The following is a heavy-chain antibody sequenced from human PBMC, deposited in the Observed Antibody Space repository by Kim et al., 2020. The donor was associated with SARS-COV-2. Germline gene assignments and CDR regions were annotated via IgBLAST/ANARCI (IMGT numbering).Heavy chain of an antibody. CDR2: IKSKADGETT. CDR1: GFVFRNAW. V-gene: IGHV3-15*01. D-gene: IGHD3-22*01. Sequence: GGARRRSCAASGFVFRNAWMSWVRQAAGEGLEWVGRIKSKADGETTDYAAPVKGRFTVSREDSKDTLYLQMNSLKTEDTAVYYCTTEWYYYNSSGYYWGNYYGIDVWGQGTTVTVSS. J-gene: IGHJ6*02. CDR3: TTEWYYYNSSGYYWGNYYGIDV.